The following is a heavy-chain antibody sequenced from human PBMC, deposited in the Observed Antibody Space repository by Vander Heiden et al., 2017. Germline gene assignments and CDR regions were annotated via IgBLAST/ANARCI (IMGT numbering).Heavy chain of an antibody. J-gene: IGHJ4*02. D-gene: IGHD3-16*02. CDR2: ISSSRSYI. V-gene: IGHV3-21*01. CDR3: ARDPRYTFGGVIGKNYFDY. Sequence: AASGFTFRSYSMTWVRPAPGTGLKWVSSISSSRSYIYYADSVKGRFTISRDNAKNSLYLQMNSRRAEETAVYYCARDPRYTFGGVIGKNYFDYWGQGTLVTVSS. CDR1: GFTFRSYS.